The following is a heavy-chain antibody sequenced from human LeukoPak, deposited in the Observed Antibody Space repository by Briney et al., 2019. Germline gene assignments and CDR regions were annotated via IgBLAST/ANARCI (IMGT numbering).Heavy chain of an antibody. D-gene: IGHD6-13*01. J-gene: IGHJ5*02. CDR1: GGSFSGYY. V-gene: IGHV4-34*01. Sequence: SETLSLTYAVYGGSFSGYYWSWIRQPPGKGLEWIGEINHSGSTNYNPSLKSRVTISVDTSKNQFSLKLSSVTAADTAVYYCARELRAAAARYGANWFDPWGQGTLVTVSS. CDR3: ARELRAAAARYGANWFDP. CDR2: INHSGST.